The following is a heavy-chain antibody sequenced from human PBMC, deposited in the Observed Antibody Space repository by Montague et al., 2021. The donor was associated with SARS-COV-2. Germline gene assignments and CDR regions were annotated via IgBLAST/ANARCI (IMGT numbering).Heavy chain of an antibody. CDR1: GGSFTGYY. V-gene: IGHV4-59*01. D-gene: IGHD6-6*01. CDR2: MYYTGHT. CDR3: ARSRANVPSRPGFDY. Sequence: SETLSLTCAVSGGSFTGYYWSWIRQPPGKGLEWIGYMYYTGHTNYNPSLESRVTMPVDPSKNQFSLTLTSVTAADTAVYYCARSRANVPSRPGFDYWGQGALVTVSS. J-gene: IGHJ4*02.